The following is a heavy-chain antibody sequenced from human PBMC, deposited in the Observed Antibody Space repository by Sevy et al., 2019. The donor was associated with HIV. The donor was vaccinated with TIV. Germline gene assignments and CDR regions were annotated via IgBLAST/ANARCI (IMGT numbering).Heavy chain of an antibody. CDR1: GYRLSELS. D-gene: IGHD3-22*01. CDR2: FDPEDGEI. CDR3: ATGREYYDENSGYFDY. V-gene: IGHV1-24*01. Sequence: AAVKVSCKISGYRLSELSMHWVRQAPGKGLEWMGRFDPEDGEIIYAQKFQGRVTVTEDTSTDTAYMELSRLRSEDTAVYYCATGREYYDENSGYFDYWGSGTLVTVSS. J-gene: IGHJ4*02.